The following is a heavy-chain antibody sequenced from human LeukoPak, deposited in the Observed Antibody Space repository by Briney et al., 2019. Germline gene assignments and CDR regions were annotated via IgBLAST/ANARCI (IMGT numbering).Heavy chain of an antibody. CDR2: INHSEST. CDR3: ARTSYSSNWYFDL. V-gene: IGHV4-34*01. Sequence: PSETLSLTCAVYGGSFSGYYWSWIRQPPGKGLEWIGEINHSESTNYNPSLKSRVTISVDTSKNQFSLKLSSVTAADTAVYYCARTSYSSNWYFDLWGRGTLVTVSS. D-gene: IGHD2-2*01. CDR1: GGSFSGYY. J-gene: IGHJ2*01.